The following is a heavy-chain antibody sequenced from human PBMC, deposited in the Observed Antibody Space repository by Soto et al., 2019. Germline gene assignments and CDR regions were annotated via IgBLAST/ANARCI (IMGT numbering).Heavy chain of an antibody. V-gene: IGHV3-30-3*01. CDR1: GFTFSSYA. CDR2: ISYDGSNK. CDR3: ARGDIVATDDAFDI. J-gene: IGHJ3*02. D-gene: IGHD5-12*01. Sequence: QVQLVESGGGVVQPGRSLRLSCAASGFTFSSYAMHWVRQAPGKGLEWVAVISYDGSNKYYADSVKGRFTISRDNSKNTLYLQMNSLRAEDTAVYYCARGDIVATDDAFDIWGQGTMVTVSS.